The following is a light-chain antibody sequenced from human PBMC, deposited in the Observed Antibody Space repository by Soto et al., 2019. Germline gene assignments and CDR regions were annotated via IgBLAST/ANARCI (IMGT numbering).Light chain of an antibody. Sequence: DIVMTQSPATLSVSPGERATISCRASQSVSSDLAWYHQKPGQAPRLLIYGASTRATGIQDRFSGSGSGTEFTLNIKSMKHEDLAVYYCQKYNNWTRTVGTGTKGDIK. CDR2: GAS. CDR1: QSVSSD. V-gene: IGKV3-15*01. J-gene: IGKJ1*01. CDR3: QKYNNWTRT.